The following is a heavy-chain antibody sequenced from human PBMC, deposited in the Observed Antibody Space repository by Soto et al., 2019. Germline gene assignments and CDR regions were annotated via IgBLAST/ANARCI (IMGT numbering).Heavy chain of an antibody. CDR3: ARGRSDYYDCRGYFGDW. Sequence: QVQLVQSGAEVKKPGASVKVSCKASGYTFTSYGINWVRQAPGQGLEWMGWISPYNANTNYAQKLQDRVSMTTDTPTSTAYMELRSLRSDGTAVYYCARGRSDYYDCRGYFGDWWGQVTLVTVCS. D-gene: IGHD3-22*01. V-gene: IGHV1-18*01. J-gene: IGHJ4*02. CDR1: GYTFTSYG. CDR2: ISPYNANT.